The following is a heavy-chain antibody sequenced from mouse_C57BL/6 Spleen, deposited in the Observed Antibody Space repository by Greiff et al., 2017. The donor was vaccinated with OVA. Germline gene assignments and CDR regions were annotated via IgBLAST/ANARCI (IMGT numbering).Heavy chain of an antibody. D-gene: IGHD1-1*01. Sequence: EVMLVESGGGLVQPGGSLSLSCAASGFTFTDYYMSWVRQPPGKALEWLGFIRNKANGYTTEYSASVKGRFTISRDNSQSILYLQMNALRAEDSATYYCARRGSSYAMDYWGQGTSVTVSS. CDR3: ARRGSSYAMDY. V-gene: IGHV7-3*01. J-gene: IGHJ4*01. CDR2: IRNKANGYTT. CDR1: GFTFTDYY.